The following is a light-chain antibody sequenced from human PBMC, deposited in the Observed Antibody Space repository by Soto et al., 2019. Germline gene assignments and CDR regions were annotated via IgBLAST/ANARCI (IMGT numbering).Light chain of an antibody. CDR3: QQYNNWPPIT. J-gene: IGKJ5*01. V-gene: IGKV3-15*01. CDR2: VAS. Sequence: EIVLTQSPATLSLSPGERATLSCRASQSVGSSLAWYQQKPGQAPRLLIYVASTRAPGIPARFSGSGSGTEFTLTISSLQSEDFAVYYCQQYNNWPPITFGQGTRLEIK. CDR1: QSVGSS.